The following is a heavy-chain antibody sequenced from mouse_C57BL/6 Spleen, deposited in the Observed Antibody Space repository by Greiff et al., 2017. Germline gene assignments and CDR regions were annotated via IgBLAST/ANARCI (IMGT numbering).Heavy chain of an antibody. J-gene: IGHJ3*01. D-gene: IGHD2-5*01. V-gene: IGHV3-1*01. CDR2: ISYSGST. Sequence: EVKLLESGPGMVKPSQSLSLTCTVTGYSITSGYDWHWIRHFPGNKLEWMGYISYSGSTNYNPSLKSRISITHDTSKNHFFLKLNSVTTEDTATYYCARHSNNGGFAYWGQGTLVTVSA. CDR3: ARHSNNGGFAY. CDR1: GYSITSGYD.